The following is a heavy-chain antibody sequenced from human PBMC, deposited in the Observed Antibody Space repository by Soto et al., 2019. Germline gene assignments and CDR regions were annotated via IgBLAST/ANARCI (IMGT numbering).Heavy chain of an antibody. V-gene: IGHV3-74*01. D-gene: IGHD2-2*01. CDR1: GFTFTSYW. J-gene: IGHJ3*01. CDR2: INSNVCST. Sequence: GRSLRFSCAASGFTFTSYWMHWVRQAPGKGLVWVSRINSNVCSTSNADSVKVRFTISSDNGKNTLYLQMSRLRAEDTAVYYCARPQYLPDDVFDVWGRGTVVTVSS. CDR3: ARPQYLPDDVFDV.